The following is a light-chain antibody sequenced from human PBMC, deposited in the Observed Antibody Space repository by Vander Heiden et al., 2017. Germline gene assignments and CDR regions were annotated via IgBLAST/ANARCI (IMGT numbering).Light chain of an antibody. V-gene: IGLV1-40*01. J-gene: IGLJ2*01. CDR3: QSYDDSLSGSL. Sequence: QSVLTQPPSVSGAPGQGVTIFCTGSTSNIGARFDVHWYQKLPGAAPKLLIYGNNNRPSGVPDRFSGSKSGTSASLAITGLQAEDEADYYCQSYDDSLSGSLFGGGTKLTVL. CDR1: TSNIGARFD. CDR2: GNN.